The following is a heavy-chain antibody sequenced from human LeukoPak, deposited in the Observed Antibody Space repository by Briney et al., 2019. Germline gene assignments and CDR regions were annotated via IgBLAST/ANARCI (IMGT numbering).Heavy chain of an antibody. J-gene: IGHJ5*02. Sequence: GASVKVSCKASGYTFTSYDINWVRQAPGQGLEWMGWMNPNSGNTGYAQKFQGRVTMTRNTSISTAYMELRSLRSEDTAVYYCARGVTFRGYYDFWSGYYPFDPWGQGTLVTVSS. D-gene: IGHD3-3*01. V-gene: IGHV1-8*01. CDR2: MNPNSGNT. CDR1: GYTFTSYD. CDR3: ARGVTFRGYYDFWSGYYPFDP.